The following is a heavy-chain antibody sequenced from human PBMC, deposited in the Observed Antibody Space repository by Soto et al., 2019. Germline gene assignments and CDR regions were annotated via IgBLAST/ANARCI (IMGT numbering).Heavy chain of an antibody. V-gene: IGHV3-74*01. Sequence: EVQLVESGGGLVQPGGSLRLSCAAYGFTFSSYWMHWVRQAPGKGPVWVSRINSDGSSTSYADSVKGRFTISRDNAKNTLYLQMNSLRAEDTAVYYCARDSPFGSGSYPYYYYYGMDVWGQGTTVTVSS. CDR3: ARDSPFGSGSYPYYYYYGMDV. CDR2: INSDGSST. J-gene: IGHJ6*02. CDR1: GFTFSSYW. D-gene: IGHD3-10*01.